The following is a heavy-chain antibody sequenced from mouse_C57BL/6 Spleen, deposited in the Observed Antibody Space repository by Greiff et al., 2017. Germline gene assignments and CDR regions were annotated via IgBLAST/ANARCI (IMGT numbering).Heavy chain of an antibody. Sequence: QVQLQQPGAELVRPGSSVKLSCKASGYTFPSYWLPWVKQRPIQGLAWIGNIDPSYSETDYNQKFKDKATLTVDKSSSTAYMQLSSLTSEDSAGYYCASGSSGYRFADWGQGTLVTVSA. CDR1: GYTFPSYW. D-gene: IGHD3-2*02. CDR2: IDPSYSET. V-gene: IGHV1-52*01. CDR3: ASGSSGYRFAD. J-gene: IGHJ3*01.